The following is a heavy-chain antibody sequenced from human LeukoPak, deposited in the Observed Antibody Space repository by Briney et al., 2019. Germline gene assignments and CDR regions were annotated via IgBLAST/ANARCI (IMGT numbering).Heavy chain of an antibody. CDR1: GFTFSRHD. J-gene: IGHJ4*02. Sequence: GGSLRLSCAASGFTFSRHDMHWVRLAPGKGLEWVAFIAYDGRIANYADSVKGRFTISRDNSKNTVYLQMNSLRAEDTAVYYCARDMGSGWVDYWGQGTLVTVSS. D-gene: IGHD6-19*01. CDR2: IAYDGRIA. V-gene: IGHV3-30*02. CDR3: ARDMGSGWVDY.